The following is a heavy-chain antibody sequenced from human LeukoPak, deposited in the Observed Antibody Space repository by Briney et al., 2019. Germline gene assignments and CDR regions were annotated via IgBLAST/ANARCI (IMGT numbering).Heavy chain of an antibody. CDR3: AIPLLLPRAFDI. J-gene: IGHJ3*02. V-gene: IGHV3-33*01. CDR2: IWYDGSNK. D-gene: IGHD3-22*01. Sequence: PGRSLRLSCAASGFTFSSYGMHWVRQAPGKGLEWVAVIWYDGSNKYYADSVKGRFTISRDNSKNTLYLQMNSLRAEYTAVYYCAIPLLLPRAFDIWGQGTMVTVSS. CDR1: GFTFSSYG.